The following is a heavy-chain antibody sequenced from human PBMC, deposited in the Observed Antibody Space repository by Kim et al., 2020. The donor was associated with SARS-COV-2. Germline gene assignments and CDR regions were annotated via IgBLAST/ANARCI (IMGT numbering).Heavy chain of an antibody. CDR3: ARRSPSSGGMDV. J-gene: IGHJ6*02. V-gene: IGHV5-10-1*01. Sequence: NYSPSFQGHVTISADKSISTAYLQWSSLKASDTAMYYCARRSPSSGGMDVWGQGTTVTVSS. D-gene: IGHD1-26*01.